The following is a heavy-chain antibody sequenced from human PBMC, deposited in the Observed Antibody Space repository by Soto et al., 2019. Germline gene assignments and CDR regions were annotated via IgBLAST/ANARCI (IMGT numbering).Heavy chain of an antibody. V-gene: IGHV6-1*01. CDR2: TYYRSKWYN. J-gene: IGHJ5*02. Sequence: PSQTLSLTCAISGDNVSSNSAAWNWIRQSPSRGLEWLGRTYYRSKWYNDYAVSVRSRITTNPDTSKNQFSLQLNSVTPEDTAVYYCARSLVPAAMRSWLDPWGQGTLVTVSS. D-gene: IGHD2-2*01. CDR1: GDNVSSNSAA. CDR3: ARSLVPAAMRSWLDP.